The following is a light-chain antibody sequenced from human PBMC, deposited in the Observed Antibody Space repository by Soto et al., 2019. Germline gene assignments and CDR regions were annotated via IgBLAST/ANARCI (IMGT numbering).Light chain of an antibody. CDR2: DVS. CDR1: SSDVGGYNY. Sequence: QSALTQPRSVSGSPGQSVAISCTGTSSDVGGYNYVSWYQLHPGKAPKLMIYDVSKRPSGVPDRFSGSKSGNTASLTISGLQAEDEADYYCCSYAGSYIEVFGGGTKVTVL. CDR3: CSYAGSYIEV. J-gene: IGLJ2*01. V-gene: IGLV2-11*01.